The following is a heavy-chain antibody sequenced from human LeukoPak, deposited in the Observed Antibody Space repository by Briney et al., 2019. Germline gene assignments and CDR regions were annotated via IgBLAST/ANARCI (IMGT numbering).Heavy chain of an antibody. CDR3: AAGGGEKKSGVNYYYYYYMDV. V-gene: IGHV1-2*02. J-gene: IGHJ6*03. CDR2: INPNSGGT. CDR1: GYTFTGYY. D-gene: IGHD3-10*01. Sequence: ASVKVSCKTSGYTFTGYYMHWVRQAPGQGLEWMGWINPNSGGTNYAQKFQGRVTMTRDTSISTAYMELSRLRSDDTAVYYCAAGGGEKKSGVNYYYYYYMDVWGKGTTVTVSS.